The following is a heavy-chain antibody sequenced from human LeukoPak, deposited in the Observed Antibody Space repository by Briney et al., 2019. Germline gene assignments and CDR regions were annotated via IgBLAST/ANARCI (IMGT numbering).Heavy chain of an antibody. V-gene: IGHV3-13*01. D-gene: IGHD3-10*01. CDR1: GFTFSSYD. Sequence: GGSLRLSCAASGFTFSSYDMHWVRQATGKGLEWVSAIGTAGDTYYPGSVKGRFTISRENAKNSLYLQMNSLRAGDTAVYYCARGVVRGVINYYYGMDVWGQGTTVTVSS. CDR3: ARGVVRGVINYYYGMDV. J-gene: IGHJ6*02. CDR2: IGTAGDT.